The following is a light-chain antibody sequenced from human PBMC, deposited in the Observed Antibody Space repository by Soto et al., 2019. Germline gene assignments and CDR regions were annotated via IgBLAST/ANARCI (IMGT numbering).Light chain of an antibody. CDR1: QNISSN. J-gene: IGKJ1*01. V-gene: IGKV3-15*01. Sequence: EIVMTQSPATLSVSPGEGATLSCRASQNISSNLAWYQRKPGQAPRVLIDGASTRATGIPARFSGSGSGTEFTLTISSLQSEDFAVYYCQQYNNWLWTFGQGTKVEIK. CDR2: GAS. CDR3: QQYNNWLWT.